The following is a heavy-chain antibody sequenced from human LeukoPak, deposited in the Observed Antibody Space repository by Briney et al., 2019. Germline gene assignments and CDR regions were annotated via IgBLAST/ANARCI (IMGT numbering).Heavy chain of an antibody. D-gene: IGHD3-22*01. Sequence: GGSLRLSCAASGFTFSDYYMSWISQAPGKGLEWVSYISHIGSSTYYADSGKGLLTIYGHNVKNSLYLQMKHLRAEDTAVYYCGSGYYFDYWGQGTLVTVSS. CDR2: ISHIGSST. CDR1: GFTFSDYY. CDR3: GSGYYFDY. V-gene: IGHV3-11*04. J-gene: IGHJ4*02.